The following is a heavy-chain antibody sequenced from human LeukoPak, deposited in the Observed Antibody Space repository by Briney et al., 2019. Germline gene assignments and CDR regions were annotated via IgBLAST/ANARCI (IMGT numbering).Heavy chain of an antibody. CDR1: GYSIGRVYY. Sequence: SETLSLTCKVSGYSIGRVYYWAWLRQPPGKGLEWIGSIFHTGRTVYNPSYESRLTISMDTSKNEFFLRLNSVTAADTAVYFCARDGGYPTTDEGFDPWGLGTLVTVS. D-gene: IGHD5-12*01. V-gene: IGHV4-38-2*02. J-gene: IGHJ5*02. CDR2: IFHTGRT. CDR3: ARDGGYPTTDEGFDP.